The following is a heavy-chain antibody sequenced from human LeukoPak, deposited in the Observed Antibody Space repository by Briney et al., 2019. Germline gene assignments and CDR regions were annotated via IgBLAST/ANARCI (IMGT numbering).Heavy chain of an antibody. CDR1: GYTFTGYY. D-gene: IGHD3-22*01. J-gene: IGHJ4*02. Sequence: ASVKVSCKASGYTFTGYYMHWVRQAPGQGLEWMGWINPNSGGTNYAQKFQGRVTMTRDTSISTAYMELSRLRSDDTAVYYCARYTKAYYYDSSGYYNYGFFDYWGQGTLVTVSS. CDR2: INPNSGGT. CDR3: ARYTKAYYYDSSGYYNYGFFDY. V-gene: IGHV1-2*02.